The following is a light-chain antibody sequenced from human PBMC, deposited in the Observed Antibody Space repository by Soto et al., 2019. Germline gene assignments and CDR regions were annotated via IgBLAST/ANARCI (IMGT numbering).Light chain of an antibody. V-gene: IGKV1-5*03. J-gene: IGKJ2*01. CDR3: QQYNSYSYT. Sequence: DIQMTQSPSTLSASVGDRVTITCRASQSIRSWLAWYQQKPGKAPKLLIYMASSLETGVSSRFSGSGSGTEFTLTLSRLQPDDFATYYCQQYNSYSYTFGQGTKLEIK. CDR2: MAS. CDR1: QSIRSW.